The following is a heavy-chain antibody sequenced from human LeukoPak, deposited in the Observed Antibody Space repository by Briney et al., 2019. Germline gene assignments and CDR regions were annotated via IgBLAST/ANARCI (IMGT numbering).Heavy chain of an antibody. J-gene: IGHJ5*02. CDR2: IHTSGST. D-gene: IGHD2-15*01. V-gene: IGHV4-61*02. Sequence: PSQTLSLTCTVSGGSISSGSYYWSWIRQPAGKGLEWIGRIHTSGSTNYNPSLKSRVTISVDTSKNQFSLKLSSVTAADTAVYYCARDLRYCSGGSCYSRWFDPWGQGTLVTVSS. CDR1: GGSISSGSYY. CDR3: ARDLRYCSGGSCYSRWFDP.